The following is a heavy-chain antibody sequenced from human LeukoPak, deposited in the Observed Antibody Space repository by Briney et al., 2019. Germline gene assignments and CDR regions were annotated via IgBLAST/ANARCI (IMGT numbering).Heavy chain of an antibody. V-gene: IGHV1-46*01. J-gene: IGHJ6*02. CDR3: ARGGRDGYNYDYYGMDV. CDR1: GYTFTSYY. CDR2: INPSGGST. D-gene: IGHD5-24*01. Sequence: ASVKVSCKASGYTFTSYYMHWVRQAPGQGLEWMGIINPSGGSTSYAQKFQGRVTMTRDTSTSTVYMELSSLRSEDTAVYYCARGGRDGYNYDYYGMDVWGQGTTVTVSS.